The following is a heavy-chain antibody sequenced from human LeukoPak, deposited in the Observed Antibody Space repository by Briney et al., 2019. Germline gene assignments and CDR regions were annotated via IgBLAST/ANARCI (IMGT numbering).Heavy chain of an antibody. CDR2: INHSGST. Sequence: SETLSLTCAVYGGSFSGYYWSWIRQPPGKGLEGIGEINHSGSTNYNPSLKSRVTISVDTSKNQFSLKLSSVTAADTAVYYCARWVVAADYYYYMDVWGKGTTVTVSS. CDR1: GGSFSGYY. J-gene: IGHJ6*03. D-gene: IGHD2-15*01. CDR3: ARWVVAADYYYYMDV. V-gene: IGHV4-34*01.